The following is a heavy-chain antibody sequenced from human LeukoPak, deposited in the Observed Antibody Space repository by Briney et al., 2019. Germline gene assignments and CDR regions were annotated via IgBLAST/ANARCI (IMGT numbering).Heavy chain of an antibody. Sequence: PGGSLRLSCAASGFTFSSYAMSWVRQAPGKGLEWVSATSGSGGSTYYADSVKGRFSISRDNSKNTLYLQMNSLRAEDTAVYYCAKHLYSYYYYGLDVWGQGTTVTVSS. CDR3: AKHLYSYYYYGLDV. J-gene: IGHJ6*02. CDR1: GFTFSSYA. V-gene: IGHV3-23*01. D-gene: IGHD2-15*01. CDR2: TSGSGGST.